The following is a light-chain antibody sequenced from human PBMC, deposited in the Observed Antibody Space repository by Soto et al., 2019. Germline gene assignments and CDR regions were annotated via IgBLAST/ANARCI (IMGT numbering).Light chain of an antibody. CDR3: QQYNNWPLT. CDR1: ARLSNN. V-gene: IGKV3-15*01. J-gene: IGKJ4*01. CDR2: GAA. Sequence: EIVLTQSPDTMSVSPGERATLSCLASARLSNNLAWYQQKPGQVPRLLIYGAATRATGIPDRFTGSGYGREFTLTISSLQSEDSSIYYCQQYNNWPLTFGGGTKVDIK.